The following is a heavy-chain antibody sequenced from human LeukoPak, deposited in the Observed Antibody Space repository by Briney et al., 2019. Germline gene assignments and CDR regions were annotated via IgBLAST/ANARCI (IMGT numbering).Heavy chain of an antibody. J-gene: IGHJ5*02. CDR1: GFTFSSYW. CDR3: VRDRAGGNSVWLDP. D-gene: IGHD4-23*01. V-gene: IGHV3-74*01. CDR2: IKTDGSTT. Sequence: GGSLRLSCTASGFTFSSYWMHWVRQAPGKGLVWVSRIKTDGSTTDYADSVRGRFTISRDNSKNTVYLQMNSLRAEDTAVYYCVRDRAGGNSVWLDPWGQGTLVTVSP.